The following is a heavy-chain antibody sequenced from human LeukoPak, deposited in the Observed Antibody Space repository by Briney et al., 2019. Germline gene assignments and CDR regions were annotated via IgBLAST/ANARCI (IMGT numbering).Heavy chain of an antibody. J-gene: IGHJ4*02. CDR2: INPNSGDT. CDR3: ARQINGYFDY. Sequence: GASVKVSCRASGYTFTGYYMHWVRQAPGQGLEWMGWINPNSGDTNYAQKFQGRVTMTRDTSISTAYMALSRLTSDDTAVYYCARQINGYFDYWGQGTLVTVSP. D-gene: IGHD2-8*01. V-gene: IGHV1-2*02. CDR1: GYTFTGYY.